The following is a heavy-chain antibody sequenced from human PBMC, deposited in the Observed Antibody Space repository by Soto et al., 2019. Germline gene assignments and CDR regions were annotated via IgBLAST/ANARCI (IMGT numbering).Heavy chain of an antibody. CDR1: GFTFRTYA. CDR2: ISYDGSNT. CDR3: ARSTTATSTPNDY. V-gene: IGHV3-30*04. D-gene: IGHD4-4*01. J-gene: IGHJ4*02. Sequence: GGSLRLSCAASGFTFRTYAMHWVRQAPGKGLEWVAVISYDGSNTYYADSVKGRFTISRDNAKNSLYLQMNSLRAEDTAVYYCARSTTATSTPNDYWGQGTLVTVSS.